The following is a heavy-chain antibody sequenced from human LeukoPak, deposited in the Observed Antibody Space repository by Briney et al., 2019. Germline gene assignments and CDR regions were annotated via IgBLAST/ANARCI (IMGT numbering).Heavy chain of an antibody. CDR1: GGSISSGSYY. Sequence: PSETLSLTCTVSGGSISSGSYYWSWIRQPAGKGLEWIGRIYTSGSTNYNPSLKSRVTISVDTSKNQFSLKLSSVTAADTAVYYCARDGDYGETDYWGQGTLVTVSS. J-gene: IGHJ4*02. CDR2: IYTSGST. V-gene: IGHV4-61*02. CDR3: ARDGDYGETDY. D-gene: IGHD4/OR15-4a*01.